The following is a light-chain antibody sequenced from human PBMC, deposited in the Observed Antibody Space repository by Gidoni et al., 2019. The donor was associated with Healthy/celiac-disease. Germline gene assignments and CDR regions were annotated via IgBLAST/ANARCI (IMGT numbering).Light chain of an antibody. J-gene: IGLJ2*01. CDR1: SSYVGGYNY. CDR3: SSYTSSSTLV. V-gene: IGLV2-14*01. CDR2: DVS. Sequence: QSALTQPASVSGSPGPSLTISCTGTSSYVGGYNYVSWYQQHPGQAPKLMIFDVSNRPSGVSNRFSGSKSGNTASRTISGLQAEDEADYYCSSYTSSSTLVFGGGTKLTVL.